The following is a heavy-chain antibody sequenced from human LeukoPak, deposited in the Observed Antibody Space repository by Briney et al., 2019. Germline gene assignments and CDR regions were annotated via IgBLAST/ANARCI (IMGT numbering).Heavy chain of an antibody. J-gene: IGHJ4*02. CDR3: ARDRYCSGGSCYGDY. CDR1: GFTFSSYA. CDR2: LSGGST. Sequence: GRSLRLSCAASGFTFSSYAMSWVRQAPGKGLEWVSALSGGSTYYADSVKGRFTISRDNAKNTLYLQMNSLRAEDTAVYYCARDRYCSGGSCYGDYWGQGILVTVSS. V-gene: IGHV3-23*01. D-gene: IGHD2-15*01.